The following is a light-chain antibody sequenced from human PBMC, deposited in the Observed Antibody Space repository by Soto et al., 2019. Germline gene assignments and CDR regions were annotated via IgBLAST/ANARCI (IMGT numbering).Light chain of an antibody. J-gene: IGLJ1*01. CDR2: EVS. V-gene: IGLV2-23*02. CDR1: SSDVGSYNL. Sequence: QSVLTQPASVSGSPGQSITISCTGTSSDVGSYNLVSWYQQHPGKAPKLMIYEVSKRPSGVSSRFSGSKSGNTASLTISGLQAEDEADYYCCSYAGSYVFGTGTKLTVL. CDR3: CSYAGSYV.